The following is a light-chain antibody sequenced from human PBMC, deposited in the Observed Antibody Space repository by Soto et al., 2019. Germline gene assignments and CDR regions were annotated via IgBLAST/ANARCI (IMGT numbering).Light chain of an antibody. CDR1: QSVSSN. V-gene: IGKV3-15*01. J-gene: IGKJ3*01. CDR3: QQYNNWPPFT. CDR2: GAS. Sequence: EIVMTQSPATLSVSPGERATLSCRASQSVSSNFAWYQQKPGQAPRLLIYGASTRATGIPARSSGSRSGTAFILTISTLQSEDSAVYYCQQYNNWPPFTFGPGTKVDIK.